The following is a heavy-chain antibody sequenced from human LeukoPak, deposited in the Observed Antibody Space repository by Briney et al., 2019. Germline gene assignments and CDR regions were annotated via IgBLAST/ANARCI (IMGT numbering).Heavy chain of an antibody. J-gene: IGHJ4*02. Sequence: PGGSLRLSRTTSGFSFGDYAVSWVRQAAGKGLEWVSFIRTKYYGGAAEYAASVKGRFTVSRDDSKSIAYLQITSLKTEDTAVYYCTRTPGDAFHPGGYYFDYWGRGTLVTVSS. V-gene: IGHV3-49*04. CDR3: TRTPGDAFHPGGYYFDY. D-gene: IGHD5-24*01. CDR1: GFSFGDYA. CDR2: IRTKYYGGAA.